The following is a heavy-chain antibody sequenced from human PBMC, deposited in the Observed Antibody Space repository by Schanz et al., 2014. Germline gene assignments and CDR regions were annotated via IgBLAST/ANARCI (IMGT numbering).Heavy chain of an antibody. CDR1: GFTFSTDA. CDR3: AKGRFGELSAFDI. V-gene: IGHV3-7*05. CDR2: IKEDGSVK. Sequence: EVQLVEYGGGLVQPGGSLRLSCAASGFTFSTDAMHWVRQAPGKGLEWVANIKEDGSVKDYVDSVKGRFTISRDNAKNSLYLQMNSLRAEDTAVYYCAKGRFGELSAFDIWGQGTMVTVSS. J-gene: IGHJ3*02. D-gene: IGHD3-10*01.